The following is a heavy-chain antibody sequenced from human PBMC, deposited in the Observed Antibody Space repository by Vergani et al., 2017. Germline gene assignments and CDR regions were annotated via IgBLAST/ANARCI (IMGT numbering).Heavy chain of an antibody. V-gene: IGHV4-38-2*02. Sequence: QVQLQESGPGLVKPSETLSLTCTVSGYSISRGYYWGWIRQPPGKGLEWMGSIYHSGSTDYNPTLKSRVPISVDRSMNQFSRKLSSVPAADTAVYYCARGAPGECSSTSCDTSWFDRWGERTLVTVSS. D-gene: IGHD2-2*02. CDR3: ARGAPGECSSTSCDTSWFDR. CDR2: IYHSGST. CDR1: GYSISRGYY. J-gene: IGHJ5*02.